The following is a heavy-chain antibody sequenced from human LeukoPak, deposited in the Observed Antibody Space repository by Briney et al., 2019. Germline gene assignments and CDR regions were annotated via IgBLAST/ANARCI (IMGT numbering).Heavy chain of an antibody. J-gene: IGHJ4*02. CDR2: IYHSGST. CDR3: ARLHSGYVKPYFDY. D-gene: IGHD5-12*01. V-gene: IGHV4-30-2*01. Sequence: PSETLSLTCTVSGSSISSGGYYWSWIRQPPGKGLEWIGYIYHSGSTYYNPSLKSRVTISVDRSKNQFSLKLSSVTAADTAVYYCARLHSGYVKPYFDYWGQGTLVTVSS. CDR1: GSSISSGGYY.